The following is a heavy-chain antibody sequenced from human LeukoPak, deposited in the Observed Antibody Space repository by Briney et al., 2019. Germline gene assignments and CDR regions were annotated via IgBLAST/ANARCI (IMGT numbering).Heavy chain of an antibody. V-gene: IGHV4-59*01. Sequence: SETLSLTCTVSGGSIGSYYWSWIRQPPGKGLEWIGYIYYSGSTNYNPSLKSRVTISVETSKNQFSLKLSSVTAAVTAVYYCASVGFGVFLDAFDIWGQGTMVTVSS. CDR1: GGSIGSYY. CDR3: ASVGFGVFLDAFDI. J-gene: IGHJ3*02. D-gene: IGHD3-10*01. CDR2: IYYSGST.